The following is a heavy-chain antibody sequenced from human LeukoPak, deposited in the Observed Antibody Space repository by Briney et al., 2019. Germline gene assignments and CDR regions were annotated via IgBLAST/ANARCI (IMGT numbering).Heavy chain of an antibody. D-gene: IGHD6-19*01. CDR2: IYYSGST. CDR3: ASDGGIAVAGFSY. V-gene: IGHV4-59*01. Sequence: SETLSLTCTVSGGSISSYYWSWIRQPPGKGLEWIGYIYYSGSTNYNPSLKSRVTISVDTSKKQFSLKLSSVTAADTAVYYCASDGGIAVAGFSYWGQGTLVTVSS. CDR1: GGSISSYY. J-gene: IGHJ4*02.